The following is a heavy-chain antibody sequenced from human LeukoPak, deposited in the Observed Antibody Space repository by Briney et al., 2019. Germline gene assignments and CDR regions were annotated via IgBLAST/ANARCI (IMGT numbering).Heavy chain of an antibody. J-gene: IGHJ3*02. CDR3: ARDAGNWNDHDAFDI. D-gene: IGHD1-20*01. CDR2: ISGSSSYI. V-gene: IGHV3-21*01. Sequence: PGGSLRLSCAASGFTFRSYSMNWVRQAPGKGLEWVSSISGSSSYIYYADSVKGRFTISRDNAKNSLYLQTNSLRAEDTAVYYCARDAGNWNDHDAFDIWGQGTMVTVSS. CDR1: GFTFRSYS.